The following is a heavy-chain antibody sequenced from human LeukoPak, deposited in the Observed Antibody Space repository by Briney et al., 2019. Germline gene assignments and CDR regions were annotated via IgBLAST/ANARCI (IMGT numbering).Heavy chain of an antibody. Sequence: PSETLSLTCAVYGGSFSGYYWSWIRQPPGKGLEWIGEINHSGSTNYNPSLKSRVTISVDTSKSQFSLKLSSVTAADTAMYYCARIIYDSSGYYPSGAFDIWGQGTMVTVSS. V-gene: IGHV4-34*01. CDR2: INHSGST. CDR3: ARIIYDSSGYYPSGAFDI. CDR1: GGSFSGYY. J-gene: IGHJ3*02. D-gene: IGHD3-22*01.